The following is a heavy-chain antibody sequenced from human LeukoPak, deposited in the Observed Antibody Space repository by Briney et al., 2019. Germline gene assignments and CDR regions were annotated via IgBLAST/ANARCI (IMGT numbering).Heavy chain of an antibody. J-gene: IGHJ4*02. V-gene: IGHV6-1*01. CDR2: TYYRSKWFN. Sequence: SQTLSLTFAISGDSVSSNSAAWNWIRQSPSRGLEWLGRTYYRSKWFNDYAVSVKGRITINPGTSKNQFSLQLNSVTPEDTAVYYCASNYYDSSGYYYTDYWGQGTLVTVSS. CDR1: GDSVSSNSAA. CDR3: ASNYYDSSGYYYTDY. D-gene: IGHD3-22*01.